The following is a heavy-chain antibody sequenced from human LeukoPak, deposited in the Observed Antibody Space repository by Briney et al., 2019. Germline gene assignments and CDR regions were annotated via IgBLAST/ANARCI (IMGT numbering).Heavy chain of an antibody. CDR2: ISSSSSYI. Sequence: GGSLRLSCAAAGFTFSSYSMNWVRQAPGKGLEWVSSISSSSSYIYYADSVKGRFTISRDNAKNSLYLQMNSLRAEDTAVYYCARDRILWFGEPAGWFDPWGQGTLVPVSP. J-gene: IGHJ5*02. CDR1: GFTFSSYS. V-gene: IGHV3-21*01. CDR3: ARDRILWFGEPAGWFDP. D-gene: IGHD3-10*01.